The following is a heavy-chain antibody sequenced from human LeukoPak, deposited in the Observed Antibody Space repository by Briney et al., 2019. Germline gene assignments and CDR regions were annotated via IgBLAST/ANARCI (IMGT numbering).Heavy chain of an antibody. CDR2: IYHSGST. D-gene: IGHD5-24*01. V-gene: IGHV4-38-2*02. J-gene: IGHJ3*02. Sequence: SETLSLTCTVSGYSISSGYYWGWIRQPPGKGLEWIGSIYHSGSTYYNPSLKSRVTISVDTSKNQFSLKLSSVTAADTAVYYCARGVAGKDGYSYDAFDIWGQGTMVTVSS. CDR1: GYSISSGYY. CDR3: ARGVAGKDGYSYDAFDI.